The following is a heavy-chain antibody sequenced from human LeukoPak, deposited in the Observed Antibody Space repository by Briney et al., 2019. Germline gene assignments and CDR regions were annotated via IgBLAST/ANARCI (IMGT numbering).Heavy chain of an antibody. V-gene: IGHV3-9*01. CDR3: ARIAVAGQHFDY. D-gene: IGHD6-19*01. Sequence: PGGSLRLSCAASGFTFSSYSMNWVRQAPGKGLEWVSGITWNSGTIAYADSVKGRFTISRDNAKNSLYLQMNSLRAEDTAFYYCARIAVAGQHFDYWGQGTLVTVSS. CDR1: GFTFSSYS. CDR2: ITWNSGTI. J-gene: IGHJ4*02.